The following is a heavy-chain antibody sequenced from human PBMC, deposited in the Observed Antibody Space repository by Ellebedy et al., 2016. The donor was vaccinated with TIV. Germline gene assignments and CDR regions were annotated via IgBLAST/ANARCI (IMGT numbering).Heavy chain of an antibody. Sequence: PGGSLRLSCAASGFTFRSYAMSWVRQAPGKGLEWVSAISSSGGSTYYADSVKGRFTISRDNSKNTLYLQMNGLRTEDTAIYYCAGEARDGEYGRGLDVWGQGTTVTVSS. J-gene: IGHJ6*02. D-gene: IGHD4-17*01. V-gene: IGHV3-23*01. CDR3: AGEARDGEYGRGLDV. CDR1: GFTFRSYA. CDR2: ISSSGGST.